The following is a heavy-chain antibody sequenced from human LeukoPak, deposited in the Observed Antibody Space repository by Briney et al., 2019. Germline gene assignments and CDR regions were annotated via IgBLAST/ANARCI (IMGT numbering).Heavy chain of an antibody. CDR3: ARGVNYAFDY. CDR1: GFTFSSYA. CDR2: ISGSGGST. V-gene: IGHV3-23*01. Sequence: GGSLRLSCAASGFTFSSYAMSWVRQAPGKGLEWVSAISGSGGSTYYADSVKGRFTISRDDSKKTLYLQMDSLRPDDTAVYYCARGVNYAFDYWGQGTPVTVSS. J-gene: IGHJ4*02. D-gene: IGHD1-7*01.